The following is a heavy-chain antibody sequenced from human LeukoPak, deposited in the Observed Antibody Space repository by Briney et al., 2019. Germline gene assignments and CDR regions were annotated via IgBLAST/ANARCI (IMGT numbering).Heavy chain of an antibody. D-gene: IGHD3-22*01. CDR3: ARGDPYYYDSSGYRSWDY. V-gene: IGHV3-21*01. J-gene: IGHJ4*02. CDR1: GFTFSSYS. Sequence: PGGSLRLSCAASGFTFSSYSMNWVRQAPGKGLEWVSSISSSSSYIYYADSVKGRFAISRDNAKNSLYLQMNSLRAEDTAVYYCARGDPYYYDSSGYRSWDYWGQGTLVTVSS. CDR2: ISSSSSYI.